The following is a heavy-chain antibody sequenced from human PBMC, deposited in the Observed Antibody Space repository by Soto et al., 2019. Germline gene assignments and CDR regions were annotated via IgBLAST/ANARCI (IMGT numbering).Heavy chain of an antibody. CDR3: ARDSHSGYDFLLGY. D-gene: IGHD5-12*01. CDR1: GFTFSSYG. V-gene: IGHV3-33*01. Sequence: QVQLVESGGGVVQPGRSLRLSCAASGFTFSSYGMHWVRQAPGKGLEWVAVIWYDGSNKYYADSVKGRFTISRDNSKNTVYLQMNSLRAEGTAVYYCARDSHSGYDFLLGYWGQGTLVTVSS. J-gene: IGHJ4*02. CDR2: IWYDGSNK.